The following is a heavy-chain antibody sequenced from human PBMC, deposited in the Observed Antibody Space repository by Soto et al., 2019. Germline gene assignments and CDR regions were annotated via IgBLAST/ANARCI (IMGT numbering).Heavy chain of an antibody. CDR3: ARQVRAGVFDY. V-gene: IGHV5-51*01. CDR1: GYSFTSYW. J-gene: IGHJ4*02. Sequence: GESLKISCKGSGYSFTSYWIGWVRQMPGKGLEWMGIIYPGDSDTRYSPSFQGRVTVSGDKSISTAYLQWNSLEASDTAMYYCARQVRAGVFDYWGQGTLVTVSS. CDR2: IYPGDSDT.